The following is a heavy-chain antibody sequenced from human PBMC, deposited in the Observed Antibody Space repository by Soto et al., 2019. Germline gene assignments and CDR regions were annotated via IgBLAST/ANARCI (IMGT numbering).Heavy chain of an antibody. D-gene: IGHD5-18*01. V-gene: IGHV4-30-4*01. J-gene: IGHJ4*01. CDR3: ARNEDTTGYY. CDR2: IYYSGST. CDR1: GGYISSGDYY. Sequence: QVQLQESGPGLVKPSQTLSLTCTVSGGYISSGDYYRSWIREPQGKGLEWIGYIYYSGSTYSNPSPKSRLTISVDTSKNQFSRKLSSVTASDTAVYYCARNEDTTGYYWGQGTLVTVPS.